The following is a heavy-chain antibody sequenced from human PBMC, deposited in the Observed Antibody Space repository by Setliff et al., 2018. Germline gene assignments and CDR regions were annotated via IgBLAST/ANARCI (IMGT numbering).Heavy chain of an antibody. J-gene: IGHJ5*02. Sequence: ASVKVSCKASGYTFTSYYMHWVRQAPGQGLEWMGIINPSGGSTSYAQKFQGRVTMTRDTSTSTAYMELSSLKSEDTAVYYCAGWFGELYGFDPWGQGTLVTVS. CDR1: GYTFTSYY. V-gene: IGHV1-46*01. CDR2: INPSGGST. CDR3: AGWFGELYGFDP. D-gene: IGHD3-10*01.